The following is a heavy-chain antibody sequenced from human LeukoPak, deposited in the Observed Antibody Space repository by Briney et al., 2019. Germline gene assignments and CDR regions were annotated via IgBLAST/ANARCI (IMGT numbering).Heavy chain of an antibody. J-gene: IGHJ3*02. CDR1: GYTFTSSD. D-gene: IGHD3-10*01. CDR3: ARGPPGVSITKGAFDI. CDR2: MNPNSGNT. V-gene: IGHV1-8*01. Sequence: ASVKVSCKASGYTFTSSDINWVRQATGQGLEWMGWMNPNSGNTGYAQKFQGRVTMTRNTSISTAYMELSSLRSEDTAVYYCARGPPGVSITKGAFDIWGQGTMVTVSS.